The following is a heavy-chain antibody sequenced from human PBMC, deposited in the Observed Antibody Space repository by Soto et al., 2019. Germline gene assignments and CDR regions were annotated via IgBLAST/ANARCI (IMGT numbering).Heavy chain of an antibody. Sequence: PGGSLRLSCAASGFTFSDYSMNWVRQAPGKGLEWVYSISSSGRYIYYPDSVKGRFTISRDNSKNSLYLQMNSLRTEDTALYYCAKESYCSGGSCYSNPHFDYWGQGTLVTVSS. CDR3: AKESYCSGGSCYSNPHFDY. V-gene: IGHV3-21*04. J-gene: IGHJ4*02. D-gene: IGHD2-15*01. CDR1: GFTFSDYS. CDR2: ISSSGRYI.